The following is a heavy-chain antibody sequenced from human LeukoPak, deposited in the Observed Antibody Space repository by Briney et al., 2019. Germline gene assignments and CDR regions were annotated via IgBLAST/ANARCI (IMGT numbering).Heavy chain of an antibody. Sequence: PGESLTLSCAASGFTFSNYVIHWVRQAPGKGLEWLAVISYDGTYKYYADFVKGPFTTSRDHSQSTVDLQMNTLGGADTPVYYCVRSPTYYNMDVWGKGPTVTVSS. CDR1: GFTFSNYV. V-gene: IGHV3-30*03. J-gene: IGHJ6*03. CDR2: ISYDGTYK. CDR3: VRSPTYYNMDV.